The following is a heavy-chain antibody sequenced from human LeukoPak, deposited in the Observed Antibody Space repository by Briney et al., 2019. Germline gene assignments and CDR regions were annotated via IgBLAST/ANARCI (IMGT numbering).Heavy chain of an antibody. CDR1: GFTFNTYW. V-gene: IGHV3-7*03. Sequence: GGSLRLSCAASGFTFNTYWMTWVRQAPGRGLEWVANVRQDGGEGHYVDSVKGRFTVSRDNAENSLYLQLNSLRAEDTAVYYCAKVEERFWSSEVKGYFDYWGQGTLVTVSS. CDR2: VRQDGGEG. D-gene: IGHD3-3*01. CDR3: AKVEERFWSSEVKGYFDY. J-gene: IGHJ4*02.